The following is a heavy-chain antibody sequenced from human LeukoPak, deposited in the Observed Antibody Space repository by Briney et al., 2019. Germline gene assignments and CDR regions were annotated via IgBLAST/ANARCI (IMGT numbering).Heavy chain of an antibody. D-gene: IGHD6-13*01. V-gene: IGHV3-21*01. CDR3: ARDGIAAAGTGDY. Sequence: GGSLRLSCAASGFTFSSYSMNWVRQAPGKGLEWVSSISSSSSYIYYADSVKGRFTISRDNAKNSLYLQMNSLRAEDTAVYYCARDGIAAAGTGDYWGQGTLVTVSS. J-gene: IGHJ4*02. CDR2: ISSSSSYI. CDR1: GFTFSSYS.